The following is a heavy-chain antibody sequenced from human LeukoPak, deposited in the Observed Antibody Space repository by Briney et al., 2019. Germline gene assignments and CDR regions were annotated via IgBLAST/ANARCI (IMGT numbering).Heavy chain of an antibody. CDR2: ISGSDNTV. CDR3: ARDTDYYGSGSYSDY. D-gene: IGHD3-10*01. CDR1: GFIFSSYE. J-gene: IGHJ4*02. Sequence: GGSLRLSCAASGFIFSSYEMNWVRQAPGKGLEWVSYISGSDNTVYYADSVKGRFTISRENARNSLYLQMNSLRAEDTAVYYCARDTDYYGSGSYSDYWGQGTLVTVSS. V-gene: IGHV3-48*03.